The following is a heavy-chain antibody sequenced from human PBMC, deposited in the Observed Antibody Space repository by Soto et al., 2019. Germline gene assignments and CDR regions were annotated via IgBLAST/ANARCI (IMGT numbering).Heavy chain of an antibody. CDR1: GGSISNRNSY. Sequence: SETLSLTCTVSGGSISNRNSYWGWIRQPPGKGLELIGTMYYSGSPYYNPSLKSRLTISVDTSKNHFSLKLNSVTAADTAVYYCVRHVASTKPGNWFDLWGQGTLVTVSS. CDR2: MYYSGSP. D-gene: IGHD2-2*01. V-gene: IGHV4-39*01. CDR3: VRHVASTKPGNWFDL. J-gene: IGHJ5*02.